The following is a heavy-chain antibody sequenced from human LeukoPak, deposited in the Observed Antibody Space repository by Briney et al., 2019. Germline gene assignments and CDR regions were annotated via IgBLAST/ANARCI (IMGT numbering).Heavy chain of an antibody. CDR1: GFPLSSYS. J-gene: IGHJ4*02. Sequence: PGGSLRLSCAASGFPLSSYSMNWVRQAPGKGLEWVSFISSSSNYIYYADSVKGRFTISRDNAKNSLYLQMNSLRAEDTAVYYCARGEEYSSSSGPVDYWGQGTLVTVSS. CDR2: ISSSSNYI. V-gene: IGHV3-21*01. D-gene: IGHD6-6*01. CDR3: ARGEEYSSSSGPVDY.